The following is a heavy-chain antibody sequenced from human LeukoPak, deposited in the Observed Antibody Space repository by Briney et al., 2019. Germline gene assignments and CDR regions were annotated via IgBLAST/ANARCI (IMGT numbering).Heavy chain of an antibody. Sequence: PGGSLRLSCAASGFTFSSYTMHWVRQAPGKGLEYVSAISSNGGRTYYADSVKGRFTISRENSKNTLYLQMGNLRAEDMAVYYCARCWTSLEWTFLDYWGQGTLVTVSS. CDR3: ARCWTSLEWTFLDY. J-gene: IGHJ4*02. D-gene: IGHD3-3*01. CDR1: GFTFSSYT. V-gene: IGHV3-64*02. CDR2: ISSNGGRT.